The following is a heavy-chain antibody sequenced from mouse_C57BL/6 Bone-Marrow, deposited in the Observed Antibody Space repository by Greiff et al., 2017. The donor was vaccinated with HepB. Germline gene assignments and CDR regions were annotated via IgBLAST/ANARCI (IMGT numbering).Heavy chain of an antibody. CDR1: GYTFTSYG. J-gene: IGHJ3*01. V-gene: IGHV1-81*01. Sequence: QVQLQQSGAELARPGASVKLSCKASGYTFTSYGISWVKQRTGQGLEWIGEIYPRSGNTYYNEKFKGKATLTADKSSSTAYMELRSLTSEDSAVYFCARGAYYSNYEGFAYWGQGTLVTVSA. CDR3: ARGAYYSNYEGFAY. CDR2: IYPRSGNT. D-gene: IGHD2-5*01.